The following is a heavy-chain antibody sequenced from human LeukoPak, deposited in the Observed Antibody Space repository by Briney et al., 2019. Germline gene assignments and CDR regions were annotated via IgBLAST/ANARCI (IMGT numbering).Heavy chain of an antibody. CDR3: ATGLVIAATQRDY. V-gene: IGHV1-24*01. D-gene: IGHD2-15*01. CDR2: FDPEDGET. Sequence: ASVKVSCKVSGYTLTELSIHWVRQAPGKGLEWMGGFDPEDGETIYAQKFQGRVAMTEDTSTDTAYMELSSLRSEDTAVYYCATGLVIAATQRDYWGQGTLVTVSS. J-gene: IGHJ4*02. CDR1: GYTLTELS.